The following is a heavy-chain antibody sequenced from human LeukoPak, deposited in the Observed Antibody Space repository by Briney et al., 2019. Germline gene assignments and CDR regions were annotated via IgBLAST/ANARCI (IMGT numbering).Heavy chain of an antibody. Sequence: SETLFLTCAVYGGSFSGYYWSWIRQPPGKGLEWIGEINHSGSTNYNPSLKSRVTISADTSKNQFSLKLSSVTAADTAVYYCATCGGGIAAAGSLDYWGQGTLVTVSS. CDR3: ATCGGGIAAAGSLDY. D-gene: IGHD6-13*01. CDR2: INHSGST. J-gene: IGHJ4*02. V-gene: IGHV4-34*01. CDR1: GGSFSGYY.